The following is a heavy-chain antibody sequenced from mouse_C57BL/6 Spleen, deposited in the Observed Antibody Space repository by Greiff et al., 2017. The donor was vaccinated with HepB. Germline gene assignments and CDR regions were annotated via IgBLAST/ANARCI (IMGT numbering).Heavy chain of an antibody. J-gene: IGHJ3*01. D-gene: IGHD2-4*01. CDR1: GYTFTSYW. Sequence: VQLQQPGAGLVRPGSSVKLSCKASGYTFTSYWMHWVKQRPIQGLEWIGNIDPSDSETHYNQKFKDKATLTVDKSSSTAYMQLSSLTSEDSAVYYCARVGGDYDGFAYWGQGTLVTVSA. V-gene: IGHV1-52*01. CDR3: ARVGGDYDGFAY. CDR2: IDPSDSET.